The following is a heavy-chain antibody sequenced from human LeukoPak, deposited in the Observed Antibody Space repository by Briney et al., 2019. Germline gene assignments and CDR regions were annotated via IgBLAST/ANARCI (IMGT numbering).Heavy chain of an antibody. CDR3: ARELPLDY. CDR1: GFTFSSYW. V-gene: IGHV3-74*01. J-gene: IGHJ4*02. Sequence: GGSLRLSCAASGFTFSSYWMHWVRRAPGKGLVWVSRISGDGSSTTYAESVKGRFTISRDNAKNTLYLQMNSLRAEDTAVYYCARELPLDYWGQGTLVTVSS. CDR2: ISGDGSST.